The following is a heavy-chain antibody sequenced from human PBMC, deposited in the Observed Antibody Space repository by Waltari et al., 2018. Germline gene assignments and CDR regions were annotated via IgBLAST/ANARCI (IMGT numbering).Heavy chain of an antibody. D-gene: IGHD1-26*01. CDR1: GSSFSPYW. Sequence: EVQLVESGGGLVEPGGSLRPSCVASGSSFSPYWMSWVRQAPGKGLEWVADINQDGSKKYYMGSMKGRFTISRDNAKSSVYLEMNSLRGDDTAVYYCARDWEGERPNFDYWGQGILVTVSS. V-gene: IGHV3-7*01. J-gene: IGHJ4*02. CDR2: INQDGSKK. CDR3: ARDWEGERPNFDY.